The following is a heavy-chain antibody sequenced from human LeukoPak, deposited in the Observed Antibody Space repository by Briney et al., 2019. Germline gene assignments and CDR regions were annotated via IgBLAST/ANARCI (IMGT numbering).Heavy chain of an antibody. D-gene: IGHD3-22*01. V-gene: IGHV3-21*01. CDR3: ARSLLGSPLYYDSSGFYAFDI. J-gene: IGHJ3*02. CDR1: GFTFSSYS. CDR2: ISSSSSYI. Sequence: GGSLRLSCAASGFTFSSYSMNWVRQAPGKGLEWVSSISSSSSYIYYADSVKGRFTISRDNAKNSLYLQMNSLRAEDTAVYYCARSLLGSPLYYDSSGFYAFDIWGQGTMVTVSS.